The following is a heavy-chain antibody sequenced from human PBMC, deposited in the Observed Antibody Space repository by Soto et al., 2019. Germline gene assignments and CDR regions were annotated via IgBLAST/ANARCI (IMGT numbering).Heavy chain of an antibody. D-gene: IGHD3-22*01. V-gene: IGHV3-30*18. CDR2: ISYDGSNK. CDR1: GFTFSSYG. Sequence: GGSLRLSCAASGFTFSSYGMHWVRQAPGKGLEWVAVISYDGSNKYYADSVKGRFTISRDNSKNTLYLQMNSLRAEDTAVYYCAKDHYYDSSGYPRLGYGMDVWGQGTTVTVSS. CDR3: AKDHYYDSSGYPRLGYGMDV. J-gene: IGHJ6*02.